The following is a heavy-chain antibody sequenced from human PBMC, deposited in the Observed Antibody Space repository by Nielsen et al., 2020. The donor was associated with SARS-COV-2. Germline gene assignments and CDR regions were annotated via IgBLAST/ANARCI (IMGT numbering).Heavy chain of an antibody. CDR1: GGSISSYY. CDR3: ARGRANWFDP. Sequence: SETLSLTCTVSGGSISSYYWSWIRQPPGKGLEWIGYIYYSGSTNYNPSLKSRVTISVDTSKNQFSLKLSSVTAADTAVYYCARGRANWFDPWGQGTLVTVSS. V-gene: IGHV4-59*13. J-gene: IGHJ5*02. CDR2: IYYSGST.